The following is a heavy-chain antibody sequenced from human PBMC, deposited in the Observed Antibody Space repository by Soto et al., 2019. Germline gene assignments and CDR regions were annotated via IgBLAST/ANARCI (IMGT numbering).Heavy chain of an antibody. J-gene: IGHJ3*02. CDR1: GFTFRSYA. V-gene: IGHV3-23*01. CDR3: AKGTTVSSDAFDI. Sequence: GGFLRHSCAASGFTFRSYALSWVRQAPGKGLEWVSAISGSGGSTYYADSVKGRFTISRDNSKNTLYLQMNSLRAEDTAVYYCAKGTTVSSDAFDIWGQGTMVTVSS. CDR2: ISGSGGST. D-gene: IGHD3-10*01.